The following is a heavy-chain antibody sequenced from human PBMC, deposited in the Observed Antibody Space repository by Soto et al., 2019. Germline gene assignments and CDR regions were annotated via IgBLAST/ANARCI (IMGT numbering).Heavy chain of an antibody. D-gene: IGHD2-15*01. J-gene: IGHJ4*02. CDR1: GFTFSSYA. Sequence: GGSLRLSCTASGFTFSSYAMSWVRQAPGKGLEWVSLISGSGGNTYYADSVKGRFTISRDNSKNTLYLQMNSLRAEDTAVYYCAKVPRYCSGGSCFGGYFDYWGQGTLVTVSS. CDR2: ISGSGGNT. CDR3: AKVPRYCSGGSCFGGYFDY. V-gene: IGHV3-23*01.